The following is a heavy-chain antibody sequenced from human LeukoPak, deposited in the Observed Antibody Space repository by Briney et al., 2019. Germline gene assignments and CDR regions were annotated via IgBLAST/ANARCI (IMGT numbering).Heavy chain of an antibody. CDR3: ARDKIVGATNFDF. J-gene: IGHJ4*02. CDR1: GFTFSDYW. CDR2: MKQDGSEK. Sequence: QSGGSLRLSCAASGFTFSDYWMSWVRQVPGKGLEWVANMKQDGSEKYYVDSVKGRFTISRDNAKNSLYLQMNSLRAEDTAVYYCARDKIVGATNFDFWGQGTLVTVSS. D-gene: IGHD1-26*01. V-gene: IGHV3-7*01.